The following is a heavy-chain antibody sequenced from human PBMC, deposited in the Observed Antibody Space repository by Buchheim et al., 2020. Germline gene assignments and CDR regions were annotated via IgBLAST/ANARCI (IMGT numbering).Heavy chain of an antibody. CDR2: MNPNSGNT. D-gene: IGHD2-2*02. J-gene: IGHJ6*02. CDR1: GGTFSSYT. CDR3: ARWDIVVVPAAITGYYYGMDV. Sequence: QVQLVQSGAEVKKPGSSVKVSCKASGGTFSSYTISWVRQAPGQGLEWMGWMNPNSGNTGYAQKFQGRVTMTRNTSISTAYMELSSLRSEDTAVYYCARWDIVVVPAAITGYYYGMDVWGQGTT. V-gene: IGHV1-8*02.